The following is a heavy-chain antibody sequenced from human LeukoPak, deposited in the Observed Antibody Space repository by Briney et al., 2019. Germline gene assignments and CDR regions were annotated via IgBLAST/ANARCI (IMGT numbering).Heavy chain of an antibody. D-gene: IGHD2-2*01. CDR2: ISGSGGST. CDR1: GFTFSDSA. CDR3: AKVMVPAVTDDAFDI. Sequence: GGSLKLSCAASGFTFSDSAIHWVRQAPGKGLEWVSAISGSGGSTYYADSVKGRFTISRDNSKNTLYLQMNSLRAEDTAVYYCAKVMVPAVTDDAFDIWGQGTMVTVSS. J-gene: IGHJ3*02. V-gene: IGHV3-23*01.